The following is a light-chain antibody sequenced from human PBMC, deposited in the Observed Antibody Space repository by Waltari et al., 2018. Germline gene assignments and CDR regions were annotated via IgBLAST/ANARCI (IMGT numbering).Light chain of an antibody. V-gene: IGLV3-21*04. CDR1: NIGTYR. CDR3: HVWHPNVDPGV. CDR2: YDR. J-gene: IGLJ1*01. Sequence: SYVVTQPPSVSVAPGETATITCGGDNIGTYRVHWYQQKAGQAPVLVIFYDRGRPSGIPDRFSGSNSGNTATLTISRVEAGDEARYYCHVWHPNVDPGVFGTGTEVTVL.